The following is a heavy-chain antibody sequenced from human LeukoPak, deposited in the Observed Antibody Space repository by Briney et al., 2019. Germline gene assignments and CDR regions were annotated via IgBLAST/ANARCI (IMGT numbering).Heavy chain of an antibody. J-gene: IGHJ4*02. CDR3: ARDKLQWEPFDY. D-gene: IGHD1-26*01. CDR1: GGSISSYY. V-gene: IGHV4-4*07. Sequence: SETLSLTCTVSGGSISSYYWSWIRQPAGKGLEWIGRIYTSGSTNYNPSLKSRVAMSVDTSKNQFSLKLSSVTAADTAVDYFARDKLQWEPFDYWGEGTLVTVSS. CDR2: IYTSGST.